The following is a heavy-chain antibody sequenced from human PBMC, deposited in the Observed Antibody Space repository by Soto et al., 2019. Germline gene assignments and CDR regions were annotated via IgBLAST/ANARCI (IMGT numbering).Heavy chain of an antibody. V-gene: IGHV3-7*03. Sequence: VGSLRLSGAASGLTFSGHWMTWVRQTRGEGLQWVAAIKPDGSETFYVDSVKGRFTISRDNARNSLFLQMDSLRAEDTAVYYCTSRPSGMTYHAVFDFWGQGTLVTVSS. CDR2: IKPDGSET. CDR1: GLTFSGHW. D-gene: IGHD2-21*02. J-gene: IGHJ4*02. CDR3: TSRPSGMTYHAVFDF.